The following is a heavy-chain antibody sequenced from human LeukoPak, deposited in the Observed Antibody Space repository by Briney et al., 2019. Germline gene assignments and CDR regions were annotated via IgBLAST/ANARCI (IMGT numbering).Heavy chain of an antibody. CDR1: GYTFTSYG. CDR2: ISAYNGNT. D-gene: IGHD3-10*01. CDR3: ARVITMVRGVVDFDY. J-gene: IGHJ4*02. V-gene: IGHV1-18*01. Sequence: VASVTVSCTASGYTFTSYGISWARQAPGQGLEWMGWISAYNGNTNYAQKLQGRVTMTTDTSTSTAYMELRSLRSDDTAVYYCARVITMVRGVVDFDYWGQGTLVTVSS.